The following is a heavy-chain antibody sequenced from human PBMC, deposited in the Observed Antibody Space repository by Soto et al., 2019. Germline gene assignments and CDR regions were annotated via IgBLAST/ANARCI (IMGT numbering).Heavy chain of an antibody. CDR2: IIPILGIA. CDR3: ARVLPDFSSTSRTKKQDY. D-gene: IGHD2-2*01. CDR1: GGTFSSYT. Sequence: ASVKVSCKASGGTFSSYTISWVRQAPGQGLEWMGRIIPILGIANYAQKFQGRVTITADKSTSTAYMELSSLRAEDTAVYYCARVLPDFSSTSRTKKQDYWGQGTLVTVSS. V-gene: IGHV1-69*02. J-gene: IGHJ4*02.